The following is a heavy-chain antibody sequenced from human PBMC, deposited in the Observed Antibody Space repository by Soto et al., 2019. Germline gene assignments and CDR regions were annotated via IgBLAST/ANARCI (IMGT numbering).Heavy chain of an antibody. CDR1: GGSINNYY. J-gene: IGHJ4*02. CDR2: IYAGGST. V-gene: IGHV4-4*07. CDR3: AMDHAQAVAGTGFEY. D-gene: IGHD6-19*01. Sequence: QVQLQESGPGLVKPAETLSLTCNVSGGSINNYYWSWIRQPAGKGLEWIGRIYAGGSTTYNPSLMGRVTLSGDTAKNQWSLKLTSVTAADTAGYDCAMDHAQAVAGTGFEYWGPGNLVTVS.